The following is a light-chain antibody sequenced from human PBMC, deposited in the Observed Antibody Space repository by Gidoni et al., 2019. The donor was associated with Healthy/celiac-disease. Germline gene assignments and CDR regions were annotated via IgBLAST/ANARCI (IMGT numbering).Light chain of an antibody. V-gene: IGKV3-15*01. CDR2: GAS. CDR3: QQYNNWPPIT. J-gene: IGKJ5*01. Sequence: EIVMTQSPATLSVSPGERATLSCRASQSDSSNLAWYQQKPGQAPRLLIHGASTRATGNPDRFRGSGYGTEYTLNISSLQSEDFAVYYCQQYNNWPPITFXQXTRLEIK. CDR1: QSDSSN.